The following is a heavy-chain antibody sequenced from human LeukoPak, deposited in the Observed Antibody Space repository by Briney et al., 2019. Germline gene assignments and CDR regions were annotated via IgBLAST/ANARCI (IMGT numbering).Heavy chain of an antibody. V-gene: IGHV4-39*01. CDR2: LYYSGST. CDR3: ARQAISGYDPPPFDS. CDR1: GGSISSSTYY. D-gene: IGHD5-12*01. J-gene: IGHJ4*02. Sequence: SETLSLTCTVSGGSISSSTYYWGWIRQPPGKGLEWIGNLYYSGSTYYNPSLKSRVTISVDTSKNQFSLKLSSVTAADTAVYNCARQAISGYDPPPFDSWGQGTLVTVSS.